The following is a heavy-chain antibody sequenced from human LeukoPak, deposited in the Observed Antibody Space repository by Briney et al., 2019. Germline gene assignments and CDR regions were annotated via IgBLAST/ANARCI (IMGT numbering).Heavy chain of an antibody. Sequence: PGGSLRLSCPASGFTFSDYAMTWVRQAPGKGLEWVGLIRNKANGGTADYAASLKGRFTISRDDSKTIAYLQMNSLKTEDTAVYFCSRAYSTGWLGINDYWGQGVLVTVSS. J-gene: IGHJ4*02. D-gene: IGHD6-19*01. CDR2: IRNKANGGTA. CDR1: GFTFSDYA. V-gene: IGHV3-49*04. CDR3: SRAYSTGWLGINDY.